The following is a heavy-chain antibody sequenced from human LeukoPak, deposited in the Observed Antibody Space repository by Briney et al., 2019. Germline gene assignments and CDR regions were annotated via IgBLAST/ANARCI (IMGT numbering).Heavy chain of an antibody. V-gene: IGHV3-30*18. Sequence: GGSLSLSCAVSGFTLSVVGTHCVPQAPGKGLEWVAIISYDGSNRYYADSVKGRFTISRDNSKNTLYLQMNSLRAEDTAVYYCAKGRSGCFEPGLFCLYWRQKPLVTVSS. CDR2: ISYDGSNR. CDR1: GFTLSVVG. J-gene: IGHJ4*02. D-gene: IGHD1-26*01. CDR3: AKGRSGCFEPGLFCLY.